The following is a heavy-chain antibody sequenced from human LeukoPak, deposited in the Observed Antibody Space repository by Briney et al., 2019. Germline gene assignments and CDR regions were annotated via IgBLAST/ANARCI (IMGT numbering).Heavy chain of an antibody. CDR1: GGSISSYY. V-gene: IGHV4-59*01. CDR3: ARETLRLTTVTTPYYYFDY. J-gene: IGHJ4*02. D-gene: IGHD4-17*01. Sequence: SETLSLTCTVSGGSISSYYWSWLRQPPGKGLEWIGYIYYSGSTNYNPSLKSQVTISVDTSKNQFSLKLSSVTAADTAVYYCARETLRLTTVTTPYYYFDYWGQGTLVTVSS. CDR2: IYYSGST.